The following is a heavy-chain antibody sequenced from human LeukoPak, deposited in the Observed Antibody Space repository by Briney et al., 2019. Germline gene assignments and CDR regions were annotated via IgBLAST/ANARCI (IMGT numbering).Heavy chain of an antibody. CDR3: ASGNYYGSGSYYGVGAYFGY. J-gene: IGHJ4*02. Sequence: PGGSLRLSCAASGFTFSDYYMSWIRQAPGKGLEWVSYISSSGSTIYYADSVKGRFTISRDNAKNSLYLQMNSLRAEDTAVYYCASGNYYGSGSYYGVGAYFGYWGQGTLVTVSS. CDR2: ISSSGSTI. V-gene: IGHV3-11*01. D-gene: IGHD3-10*01. CDR1: GFTFSDYY.